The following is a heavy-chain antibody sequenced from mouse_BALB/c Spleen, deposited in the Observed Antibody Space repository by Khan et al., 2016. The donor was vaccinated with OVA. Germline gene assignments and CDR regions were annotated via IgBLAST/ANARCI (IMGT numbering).Heavy chain of an antibody. CDR3: ASSMTISPVVATAFDC. V-gene: IGHV3-2*02. J-gene: IGHJ2*01. CDR1: GFSITSDYA. D-gene: IGHD1-1*01. Sequence: EVQLQESGPGLVNPSQSLSLTCTVTGFSITSDYAWNWIRQFPGNKLEWMGYISYSGRTSYTPSLKSRISITRDKSKKQVFLQLNSVTTADPDTYFFASSMTISPVVATAFDCWGHGAPLAVSS. CDR2: ISYSGRT.